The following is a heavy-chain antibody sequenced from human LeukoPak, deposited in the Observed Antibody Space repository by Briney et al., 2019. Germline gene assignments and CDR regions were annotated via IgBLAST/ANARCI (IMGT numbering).Heavy chain of an antibody. Sequence: ASVKVSCKASGYTFTGYYMHWVRQAPGQGLEWMGWINPNSGGTNYAQKFQGRVTMTRDTSISTAYMELSRLRSDDTAVYYCARVPGYYDSSGYSYWGQGTLVTVSS. J-gene: IGHJ4*02. CDR2: INPNSGGT. CDR3: ARVPGYYDSSGYSY. D-gene: IGHD3-22*01. V-gene: IGHV1-2*02. CDR1: GYTFTGYY.